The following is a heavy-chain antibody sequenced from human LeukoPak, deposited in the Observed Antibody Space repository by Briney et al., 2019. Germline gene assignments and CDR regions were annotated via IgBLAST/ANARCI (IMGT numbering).Heavy chain of an antibody. CDR2: IHYDGSNE. Sequence: GGSLRLSCAASGFTFSSYGMHWVRQAPGKGLAWVEYIHYDGSNEQYADSVKGRFSISRDSSKNILYLQMNSLRAEDTTIYYCAKDRCSNGIGCYYYYMDVWGKGTTVTISS. CDR1: GFTFSSYG. V-gene: IGHV3-30*02. CDR3: AKDRCSNGIGCYYYYMDV. J-gene: IGHJ6*03. D-gene: IGHD2-8*01.